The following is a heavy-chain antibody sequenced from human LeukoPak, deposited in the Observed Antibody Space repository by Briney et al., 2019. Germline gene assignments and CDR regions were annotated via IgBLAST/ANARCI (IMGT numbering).Heavy chain of an antibody. CDR3: ARDFRGVPFDC. CDR2: IKQDGSEK. Sequence: GGSLRLSCAASAFTFSGYWMNWVRQTPGKGLEWVANIKQDGSEKYYVDSVKGRFTISRDNAKNSLFLQMNSLRAEDTALYYCARDFRGVPFDCWGQGTLVTVSS. CDR1: AFTFSGYW. D-gene: IGHD3-10*01. J-gene: IGHJ4*02. V-gene: IGHV3-7*01.